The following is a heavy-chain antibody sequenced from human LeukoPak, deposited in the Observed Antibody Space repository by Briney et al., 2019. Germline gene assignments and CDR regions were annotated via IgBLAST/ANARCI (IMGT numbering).Heavy chain of an antibody. Sequence: GRSLRLSCAASGFTFSSYAMHWVRQAPGKGLEWVAVISYDGSNKYYADSVKGRFTISRDNSKNTLCLQMNSLRAEDTAVYYCARDWRGYFDYWGQGTLVTVSS. CDR2: ISYDGSNK. CDR1: GFTFSSYA. D-gene: IGHD3-3*01. V-gene: IGHV3-30-3*01. J-gene: IGHJ4*02. CDR3: ARDWRGYFDY.